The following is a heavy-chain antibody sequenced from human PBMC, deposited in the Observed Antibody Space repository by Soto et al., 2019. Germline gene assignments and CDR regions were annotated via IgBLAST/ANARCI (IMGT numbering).Heavy chain of an antibody. Sequence: GGSLRLSCAASGFTFSSYAMSWVRQAPGKGLEWVSVISGFSGITYYADSVNGRFTISRDNSKNTLYLQMSSLGAEDTAVYYCAIPKLGYWGQGTLVTVSS. J-gene: IGHJ4*02. D-gene: IGHD6-6*01. CDR1: GFTFSSYA. V-gene: IGHV3-23*01. CDR2: ISGFSGIT. CDR3: AIPKLGY.